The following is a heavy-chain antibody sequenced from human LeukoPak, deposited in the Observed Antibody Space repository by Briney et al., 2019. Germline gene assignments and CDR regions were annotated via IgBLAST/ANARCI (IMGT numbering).Heavy chain of an antibody. CDR1: GYTLIANY. D-gene: IGHD2-21*02. V-gene: IGHV1-2*02. CDR3: AREGSCDGGDCYSFDF. J-gene: IGHJ4*02. Sequence: ASVQVSCKASGYTLIANYLQWVRQAPGLGAEWVGWMHVGTGNTRYAPKFQGRVTFSRDTSINTAYMELSSLTSDDTAVYYCAREGSCDGGDCYSFDFWGQGTLVSVSS. CDR2: MHVGTGNT.